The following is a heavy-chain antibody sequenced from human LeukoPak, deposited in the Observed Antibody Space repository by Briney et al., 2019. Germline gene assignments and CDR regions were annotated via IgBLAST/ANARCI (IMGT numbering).Heavy chain of an antibody. D-gene: IGHD3-10*01. CDR1: GGSISSGSYY. CDR2: IYTSGST. CDR3: ARDQVVRGVIISHDY. J-gene: IGHJ4*02. Sequence: SQTLSLTCTVSGGSISSGSYYWRWIRQPAGKGLEWIVRIYTSGSTNYNPSLKSRVTISVDTSKNQFSLKLSSVTAADTAVYYCARDQVVRGVIISHDYWGQGTLVTVSS. V-gene: IGHV4-61*02.